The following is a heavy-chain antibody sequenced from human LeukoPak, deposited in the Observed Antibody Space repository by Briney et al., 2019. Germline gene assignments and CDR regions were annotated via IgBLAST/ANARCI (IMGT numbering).Heavy chain of an antibody. CDR3: GRDHRAQYYNSRGYVGY. CDR1: GYTFSTYG. J-gene: IGHJ4*02. CDR2: ISVQNGNT. V-gene: IGHV1-18*01. D-gene: IGHD3-22*01. Sequence: GASVKVSCKASGYTFSTYGITWVRQAPGQGPEWMGWISVQNGNTNYAQKFQGRVTMTTDTSTSTAYMEMRSLRSDDTAVYYCGRDHRAQYYNSRGYVGYWGQGTLVTVSS.